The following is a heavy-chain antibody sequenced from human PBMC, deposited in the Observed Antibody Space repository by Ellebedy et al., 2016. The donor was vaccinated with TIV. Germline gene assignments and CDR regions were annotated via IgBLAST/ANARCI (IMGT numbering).Heavy chain of an antibody. V-gene: IGHV3-7*03. Sequence: GGSLRLXXAASGFTFSSYWMSWVRQAPGKGLEWVANIKQDGSEKYYVDSVKGRFTISRDNAKNSLYLQMNSLRAEDTAVYYCARLQMTTTFNWFDPWGQGNLVTVSS. CDR3: ARLQMTTTFNWFDP. CDR2: IKQDGSEK. CDR1: GFTFSSYW. D-gene: IGHD4-17*01. J-gene: IGHJ5*02.